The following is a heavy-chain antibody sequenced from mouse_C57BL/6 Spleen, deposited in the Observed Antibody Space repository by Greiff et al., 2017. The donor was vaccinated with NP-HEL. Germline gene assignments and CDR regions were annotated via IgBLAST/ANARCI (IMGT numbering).Heavy chain of an antibody. J-gene: IGHJ4*01. CDR3: ARCAYDYDVGYAMDY. Sequence: QVHVKQSGAELARPGASVKLSCKASGYTFTSYGISWVKQRTGQGLEWIGEIYPRSGNTYYNEKFKGKATLTADKSSSTAYMELRSLTSEDSAVYFCARCAYDYDVGYAMDYWGQGTSVTVSS. CDR1: GYTFTSYG. CDR2: IYPRSGNT. V-gene: IGHV1-81*01. D-gene: IGHD2-4*01.